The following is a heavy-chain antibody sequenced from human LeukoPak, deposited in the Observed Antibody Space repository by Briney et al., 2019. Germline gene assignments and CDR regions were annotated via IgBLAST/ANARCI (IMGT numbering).Heavy chain of an antibody. CDR2: INHSGST. CDR1: GGSFSGYY. D-gene: IGHD1-26*01. CDR3: ARRWRYSGSYLRGPGFDY. Sequence: SETLSLTCAVYGGSFSGYYWSWIRQPPGKGLEWFGEINHSGSTNYNPSLKSRVTISVDTSKNQFSLKLSSVTAADTAVYYCARRWRYSGSYLRGPGFDYWGQGTLVTVSS. V-gene: IGHV4-34*01. J-gene: IGHJ4*02.